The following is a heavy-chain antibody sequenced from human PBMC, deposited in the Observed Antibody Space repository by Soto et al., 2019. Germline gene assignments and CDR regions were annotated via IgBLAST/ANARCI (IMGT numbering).Heavy chain of an antibody. CDR3: ARDRGCSGGICYRDLGY. CDR1: GFIFSTYS. CDR2: INTRSSTI. V-gene: IGHV3-48*01. D-gene: IGHD2-15*01. Sequence: GGSLRLSCGASGFIFSTYSMNWVRQAPGKGLEWVAYINTRSSTIYYADSVKGRFTISRDNAKNSLYLHMNSLSAEDTAVYYCARDRGCSGGICYRDLGYWGQGTLVTVSS. J-gene: IGHJ4*02.